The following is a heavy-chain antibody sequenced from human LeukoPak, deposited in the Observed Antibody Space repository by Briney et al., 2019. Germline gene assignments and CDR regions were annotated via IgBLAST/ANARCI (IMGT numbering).Heavy chain of an antibody. Sequence: GGSLRLSCAASGFTFSNYGMHWVRQAPGKGLEWVALISYDGRNKYYRDSVKGRFTISRDNSKNTLWLQMNSLRAEDTAMYYCAKGASVPANFPFEHWGQGSLVSVSS. CDR2: ISYDGRNK. CDR3: AKGASVPANFPFEH. D-gene: IGHD2/OR15-2a*01. V-gene: IGHV3-30*18. CDR1: GFTFSNYG. J-gene: IGHJ4*02.